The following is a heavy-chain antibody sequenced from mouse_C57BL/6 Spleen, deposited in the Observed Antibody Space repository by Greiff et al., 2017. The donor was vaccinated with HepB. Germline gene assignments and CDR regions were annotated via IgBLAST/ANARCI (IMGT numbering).Heavy chain of an antibody. V-gene: IGHV5-9-1*02. D-gene: IGHD1-1*01. J-gene: IGHJ4*01. CDR1: GFTFSSYA. Sequence: EVQRVESGEGLVKPGGSLKLSCAASGFTFSSYAMSWVRQTPEKRLEWVAYISSGGDYIYYADTVKGRFTISRDNASNTLYLQMSSLKSEDTAMYYCTRGGTTVDYAMDYGGQGTSVTVSS. CDR3: TRGGTTVDYAMDY. CDR2: ISSGGDYI.